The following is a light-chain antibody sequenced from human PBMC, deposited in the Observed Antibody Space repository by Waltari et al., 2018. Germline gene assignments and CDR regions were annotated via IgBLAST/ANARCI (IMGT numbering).Light chain of an antibody. V-gene: IGKV1-5*03. Sequence: DIQMTQSPSTLSASMGDRVTITCRASQGIGRWLAWYQQKPGKGTKLLIYKASSLQTGVPPRFSGSGSGTEFTLTISSLQPDDVATYYCHQYNSYHTFGQGTKLEIK. CDR2: KAS. CDR1: QGIGRW. J-gene: IGKJ2*01. CDR3: HQYNSYHT.